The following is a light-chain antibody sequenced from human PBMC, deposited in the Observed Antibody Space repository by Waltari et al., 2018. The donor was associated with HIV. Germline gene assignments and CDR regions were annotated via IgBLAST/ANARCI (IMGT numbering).Light chain of an antibody. CDR1: SGSIASNY. J-gene: IGLJ3*02. CDR2: EDN. V-gene: IGLV6-57*03. Sequence: FMLTQPHPVSESPGKTVTISCTRSSGSIASNYVQWYQQRPGSAPTTVMYEDNQRPAGLPDRFSGPIDRASNSASVTLSGLKTEDEADYYCQSYDSSNHNWVFGGGTKLTVL. CDR3: QSYDSSNHNWV.